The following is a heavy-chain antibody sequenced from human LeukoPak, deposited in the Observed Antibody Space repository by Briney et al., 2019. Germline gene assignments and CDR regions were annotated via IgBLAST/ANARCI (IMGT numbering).Heavy chain of an antibody. CDR1: GFIFRSYG. CDR2: IRDDGSTK. D-gene: IGHD6-13*01. J-gene: IGHJ3*01. Sequence: GGSLRLSCAASGFIFRSYGIHWVRQAPGKGLEWVAFIRDDGSTKYYADSVKGRITISRDNSKSTLYLQMNSLRVEDTAIYYCAKAGSNSWGNFDVWGQGTMVTVSS. V-gene: IGHV3-30*02. CDR3: AKAGSNSWGNFDV.